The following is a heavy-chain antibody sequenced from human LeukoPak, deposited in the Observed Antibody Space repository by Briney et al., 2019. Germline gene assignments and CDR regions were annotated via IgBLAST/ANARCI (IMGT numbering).Heavy chain of an antibody. CDR1: GFTFSNYA. D-gene: IGHD2-21*02. CDR3: ARGIYCGGDCYSPDY. V-gene: IGHV3-30-3*01. Sequence: GGSLRLSCAASGFTFSNYALHWVRQAPGKGLEWLAFISYDGNVRYYADSVKGRFTVSRDDSKITLYLQMNSLRTEDTALYYCARGIYCGGDCYSPDYWGQGTLVTVSS. J-gene: IGHJ4*02. CDR2: ISYDGNVR.